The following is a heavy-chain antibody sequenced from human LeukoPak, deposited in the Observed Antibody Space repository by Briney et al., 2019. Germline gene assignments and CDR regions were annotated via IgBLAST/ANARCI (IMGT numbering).Heavy chain of an antibody. J-gene: IGHJ4*02. D-gene: IGHD6-19*01. CDR1: GGSFSGYY. CDR2: INHSGST. CDR3: ARGISSGWYGFDY. Sequence: PSETLSLTCAVYGGSFSGYYWSWTRQPPGKGLEWIGEINHSGSTNYNPSLKSRVTISVDTSKNQFSLKLSSVTAADTAVYYCARGISSGWYGFDYWGQGTLVTVSS. V-gene: IGHV4-34*01.